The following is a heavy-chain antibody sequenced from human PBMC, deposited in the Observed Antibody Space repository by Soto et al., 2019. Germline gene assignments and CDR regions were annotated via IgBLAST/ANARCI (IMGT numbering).Heavy chain of an antibody. CDR1: GYIFTSYG. CDR3: ARDWRYYDSSGYFGY. CDR2: VSASNGDT. V-gene: IGHV1-18*01. D-gene: IGHD3-22*01. J-gene: IGHJ4*02. Sequence: QVQLVQSGAEGKKPGASVKVSCKASGYIFTSYGISWVRQAPGQGLEWMGWVSASNGDTNYAQKFQGRVSMTTDTSTSTAYMELRSLRSDDTAVYYCARDWRYYDSSGYFGYWGQGTLVTVSS.